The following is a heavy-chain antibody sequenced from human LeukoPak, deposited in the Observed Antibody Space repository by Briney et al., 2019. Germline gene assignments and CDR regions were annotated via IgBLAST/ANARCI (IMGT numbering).Heavy chain of an antibody. D-gene: IGHD3-22*01. CDR3: ARDFWNFDDSRGYYRDFDS. V-gene: IGHV1-18*01. Sequence: ASVKVSCEAPSYIRWVPQAPGQGLECMGWICSYAGDTYYAQKFQGRVTVTTDTSSSTAYMELRSLRSDDTAVYYCARDFWNFDDSRGYYRDFDSWGQGTLVTVSS. CDR1: SY. CDR2: ICSYAGDT. J-gene: IGHJ5*01.